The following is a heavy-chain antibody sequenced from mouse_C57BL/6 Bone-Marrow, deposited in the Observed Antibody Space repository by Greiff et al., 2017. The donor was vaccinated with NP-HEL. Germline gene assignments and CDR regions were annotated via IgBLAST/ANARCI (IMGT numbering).Heavy chain of an antibody. D-gene: IGHD1-1*01. V-gene: IGHV1-5*01. Sequence: LEWIGAIYPGNSDTSYNQKFKGKAKLTAVTSASTAYMELSSLTNEDSAVYYCTRPYYYGSSYPSYYAMDYWGQGTSVTVSS. J-gene: IGHJ4*01. CDR2: IYPGNSDT. CDR3: TRPYYYGSSYPSYYAMDY.